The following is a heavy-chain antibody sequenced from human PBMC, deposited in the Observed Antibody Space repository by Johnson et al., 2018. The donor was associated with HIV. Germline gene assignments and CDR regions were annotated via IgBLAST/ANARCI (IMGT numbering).Heavy chain of an antibody. V-gene: IGHV3-43*01. J-gene: IGHJ3*02. CDR3: ARDGVYSSPHDAFDI. CDR1: GFTFDDYT. Sequence: VQLVESGGVVVQPGGSLRLSCAASGFTFDDYTMHWVRQAPGKGLEWISLISWNGANTYYVDSLKGRFTISRDNAQNSVYLQMDSLRAEDSAVYYCARDGVYSSPHDAFDIWGQGTMVTVSS. D-gene: IGHD6-13*01. CDR2: ISWNGANT.